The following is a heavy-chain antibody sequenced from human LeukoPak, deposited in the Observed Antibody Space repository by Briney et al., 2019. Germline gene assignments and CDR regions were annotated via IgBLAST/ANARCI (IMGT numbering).Heavy chain of an antibody. Sequence: GASVKVSCKASGYTFASYDINWVRPATGQGLEWMGWMNPNSGNTGYAQKFQGRVTITRNTSISTAYMELSSLRSEDTAVFYCARGPMVRGVIYWFDPWGQGTLVTVSS. V-gene: IGHV1-8*03. CDR3: ARGPMVRGVIYWFDP. D-gene: IGHD3-10*01. CDR2: MNPNSGNT. CDR1: GYTFASYD. J-gene: IGHJ5*02.